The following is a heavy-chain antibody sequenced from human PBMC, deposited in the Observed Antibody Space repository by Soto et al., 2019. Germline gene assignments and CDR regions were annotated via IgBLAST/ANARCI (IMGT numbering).Heavy chain of an antibody. CDR3: ARDGGGDDIVVVPAAIVLVADYYYYYMDV. CDR1: GGTFSSYT. Sequence: ASVKVSCKASGGTFSSYTISWVRQAPGQGLEWMGRIIPILGIANYAQKFQGRVTITADKSTSTAYMELSSLRSEDTAVYYCARDGGGDDIVVVPAAIVLVADYYYYYMDVWGKGTTVTGSS. V-gene: IGHV1-69*04. D-gene: IGHD2-2*02. CDR2: IIPILGIA. J-gene: IGHJ6*03.